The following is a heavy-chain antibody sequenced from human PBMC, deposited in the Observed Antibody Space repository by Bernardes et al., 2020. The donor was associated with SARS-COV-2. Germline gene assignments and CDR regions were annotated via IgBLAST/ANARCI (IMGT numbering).Heavy chain of an antibody. V-gene: IGHV4-31*03. CDR1: GGSISSGGYY. CDR2: IYYSGST. Sequence: PLSLTCTVSGGSISSGGYYWSWLLQHPGKGLEWIGYIYYSGSTYYNPSLKSRVTISVDTSKNQFSLKLSSVTAADTAVYYCARGLRTIFGVVTNFDYWGQGTLVTVSS. D-gene: IGHD3-3*01. CDR3: ARGLRTIFGVVTNFDY. J-gene: IGHJ4*02.